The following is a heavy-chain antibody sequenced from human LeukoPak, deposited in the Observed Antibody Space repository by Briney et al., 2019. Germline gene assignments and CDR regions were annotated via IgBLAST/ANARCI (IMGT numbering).Heavy chain of an antibody. D-gene: IGHD2-2*02. Sequence: SETLSLTCTVSGGSISSSSYYWGWIRQPPGKGLEWIGSIYYSGSTYYNPSLKSRVTISVDTSKNQFSLKLSSVTAADTAVYYCARVVCSSTRCNSLGYFDYWGQGTLVTVSS. CDR1: GGSISSSSYY. V-gene: IGHV4-39*01. CDR3: ARVVCSSTRCNSLGYFDY. J-gene: IGHJ4*02. CDR2: IYYSGST.